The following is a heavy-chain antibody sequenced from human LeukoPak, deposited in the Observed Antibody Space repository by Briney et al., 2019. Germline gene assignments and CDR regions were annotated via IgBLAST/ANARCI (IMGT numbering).Heavy chain of an antibody. J-gene: IGHJ4*02. V-gene: IGHV4-61*01. D-gene: IGHD5-12*01. CDR3: AREYSGFDY. CDR2: VYYSGST. Sequence: SETLSLTCTVSGDPISGYSDYTNYKWTWIRQPPGKGLEWLGYVYYSGSTNYNPSLRSRVIISVDTSKNQFSLKLTSVTAADTAVYYRAREYSGFDYWGQGTLVTVSS. CDR1: GDPISGYSDYTNYK.